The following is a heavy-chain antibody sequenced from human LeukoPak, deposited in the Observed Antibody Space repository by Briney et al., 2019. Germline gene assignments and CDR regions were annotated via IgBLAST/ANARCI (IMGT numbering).Heavy chain of an antibody. CDR2: ISSNGGST. CDR3: ASFSVVPAATG. J-gene: IGHJ4*02. Sequence: GGSLRLSCAASGFTFSSYAMHWVRQAPGKGLEYVSAISSNGGSTYYANSVKGRFTISRDNSKNTLYLQMGSLRAEDMAVYYCASFSVVPAATGWGQGTLVTVSS. CDR1: GFTFSSYA. D-gene: IGHD2-2*01. V-gene: IGHV3-64*01.